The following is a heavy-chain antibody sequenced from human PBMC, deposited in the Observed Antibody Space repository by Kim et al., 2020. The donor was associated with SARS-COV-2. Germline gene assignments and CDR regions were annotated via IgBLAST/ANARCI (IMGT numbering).Heavy chain of an antibody. CDR1: GFTFSIYW. J-gene: IGHJ4*02. CDR3: ASMHSGGSCYDY. CDR2: IKQDGSEE. Sequence: GGSLRLSCAASGFTFSIYWMSWVRQAPGKGLEWVANIKQDGSEEYYVDSLKGRFTISRDHAKSSLYLQMNSLRADDTAVYYCASMHSGGSCYDYWGQGTL. V-gene: IGHV3-7*01. D-gene: IGHD2-15*01.